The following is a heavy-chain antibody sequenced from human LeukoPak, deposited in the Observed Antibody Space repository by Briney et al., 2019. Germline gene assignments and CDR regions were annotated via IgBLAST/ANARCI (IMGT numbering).Heavy chain of an antibody. CDR1: GFTFSSYA. J-gene: IGHJ4*02. CDR3: AKDQGYSGYDPLDY. CDR2: ISTNGVGT. Sequence: GGSLRLSCAASGFTFSSYAMHWVRQAPGKGLEFVSAISTNGVGTYYANSVKGRFTISRDNSKNTLYLQMNSLRAEDTAVYYCAKDQGYSGYDPLDYWGQGTLVTVSS. D-gene: IGHD5-12*01. V-gene: IGHV3-64*01.